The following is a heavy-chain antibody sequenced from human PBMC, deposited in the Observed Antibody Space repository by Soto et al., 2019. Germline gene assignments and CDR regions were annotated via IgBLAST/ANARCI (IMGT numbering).Heavy chain of an antibody. J-gene: IGHJ6*02. V-gene: IGHV1-69*13. D-gene: IGHD3-10*01. CDR2: IIPIFGTA. CDR1: GGTFSSNA. CDR3: ARDKAGRRFGELLGGMDV. Sequence: ASVKVSCKASGGTFSSNAISWVRQAPGQGLEWMGGIIPIFGTANYAQKFQGRVTITADESTSTAYMELSSLRSEDTAVYYCARDKAGRRFGELLGGMDVWGQGTTVTVSS.